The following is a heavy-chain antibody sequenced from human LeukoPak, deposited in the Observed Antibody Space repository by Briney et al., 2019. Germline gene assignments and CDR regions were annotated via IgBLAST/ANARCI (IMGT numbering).Heavy chain of an antibody. V-gene: IGHV3-11*01. CDR2: ISGSGRNI. D-gene: IGHD3-22*01. CDR3: AHTDSYYFDSGMVS. Sequence: PGGSLRLSCAASGFTFSDYYMSWIRQAPGKGLEWDSYISGSGRNIFYADSVKGRFTISRENSKNTLYLQMNSLRAEDTAVYYCAHTDSYYFDSGMVSWGQGALVTVSS. CDR1: GFTFSDYY. J-gene: IGHJ5*02.